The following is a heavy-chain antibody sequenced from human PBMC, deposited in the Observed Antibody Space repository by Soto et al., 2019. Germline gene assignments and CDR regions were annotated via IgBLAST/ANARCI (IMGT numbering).Heavy chain of an antibody. D-gene: IGHD6-19*01. V-gene: IGHV1-46*01. Sequence: VASVKVSCKASGYTFTSYYMHWVRQAPGQGLEWMGIINPSGGSTSYAQKFQGRVTMTRDTSTSTVYMELSSLRSEDTAVYYCARDREPVAGRYYFDYWGQGTLVTVSS. CDR3: ARDREPVAGRYYFDY. CDR2: INPSGGST. J-gene: IGHJ4*02. CDR1: GYTFTSYY.